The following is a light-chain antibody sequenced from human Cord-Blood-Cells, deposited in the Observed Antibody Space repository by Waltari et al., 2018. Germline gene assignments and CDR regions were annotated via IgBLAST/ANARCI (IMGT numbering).Light chain of an antibody. CDR3: QAWDSSTVV. Sequence: SYELTQPPSVPVSPGQTARITSSGDKLGDKYACWYQQKQGQSPVLVIYQDSKRPSGIPERFSGSNSGNTATLTISGTQAMDEADYYCQAWDSSTVVFGGGTKLTVL. CDR1: KLGDKY. V-gene: IGLV3-1*01. CDR2: QDS. J-gene: IGLJ2*01.